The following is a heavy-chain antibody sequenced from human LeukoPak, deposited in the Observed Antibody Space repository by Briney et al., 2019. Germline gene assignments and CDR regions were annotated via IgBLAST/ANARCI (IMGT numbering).Heavy chain of an antibody. D-gene: IGHD4-17*01. CDR3: ARDESHYGDLIDY. Sequence: PGRSLRLSCAASGLTFSSYAMHWVRQAPGKGLEWVAVISYDGSNKYYADSVKGRFTISRDNSKNTLYLQMNSLRAEDTAVYYCARDESHYGDLIDYWGQGTLVTVSS. CDR2: ISYDGSNK. CDR1: GLTFSSYA. J-gene: IGHJ4*02. V-gene: IGHV3-30-3*01.